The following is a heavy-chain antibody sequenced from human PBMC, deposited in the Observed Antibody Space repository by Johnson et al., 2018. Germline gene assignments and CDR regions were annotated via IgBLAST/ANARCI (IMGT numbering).Heavy chain of an antibody. J-gene: IGHJ6*02. V-gene: IGHV3-49*05. D-gene: IGHD2-2*01. CDR3: TRDLRSNGMDV. Sequence: VQLVQSGGGLVKPGRSLRLSCTASGFTFGDYAMSWFRQAPGKGREWVGFIRSKAYGGTTEYAASVKGRFTISRDDSKSIAYLQMNSLKTEDTAVYYCTRDLRSNGMDVWGQGTTVTVSS. CDR1: GFTFGDYA. CDR2: IRSKAYGGTT.